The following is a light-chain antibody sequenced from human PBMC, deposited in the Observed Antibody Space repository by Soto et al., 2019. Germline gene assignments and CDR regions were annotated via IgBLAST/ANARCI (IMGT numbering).Light chain of an antibody. CDR1: QSVSNN. CDR3: QQYNNWPPT. Sequence: EIVMTQSPATLSVSPGERATLSCRASQSVSNNLAWYQQQPGQAPRLLIYGASTTASGIPARFSASGSGTEFTLTISSLQSEDFAVYYCQQYNNWPPTFGQGTKVEI. V-gene: IGKV3-15*01. CDR2: GAS. J-gene: IGKJ1*01.